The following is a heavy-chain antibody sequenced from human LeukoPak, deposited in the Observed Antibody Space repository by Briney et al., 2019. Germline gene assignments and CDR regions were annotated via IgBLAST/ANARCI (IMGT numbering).Heavy chain of an antibody. V-gene: IGHV3-11*01. CDR2: ISISGTTI. CDR1: GFTFGDYY. D-gene: IGHD1-26*01. CDR3: AREPSMGYYFDS. Sequence: PGGSLRLSCAASGFTFGDYYMSWIRQAPGKGLEWVSYISISGTTIYYADSVQGRFTISRDNAKNSLYLQMNNLRAEDTAVYYCAREPSMGYYFDSWGQGTLVTVSS. J-gene: IGHJ4*02.